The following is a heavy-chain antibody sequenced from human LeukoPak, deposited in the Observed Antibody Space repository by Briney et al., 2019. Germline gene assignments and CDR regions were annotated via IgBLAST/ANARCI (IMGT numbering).Heavy chain of an antibody. CDR1: EGTFNSYG. Sequence: SVKVSCKASEGTFNSYGISWVRQAPGQGLEWMGRIIPILGITNYAQKFQGKVTITADKSTNTAYMELSSLRSEDTAVFYCARDLRGSSSWYDYWGQGTLVTVSS. V-gene: IGHV1-69*04. CDR2: IIPILGIT. D-gene: IGHD6-13*01. J-gene: IGHJ4*02. CDR3: ARDLRGSSSWYDY.